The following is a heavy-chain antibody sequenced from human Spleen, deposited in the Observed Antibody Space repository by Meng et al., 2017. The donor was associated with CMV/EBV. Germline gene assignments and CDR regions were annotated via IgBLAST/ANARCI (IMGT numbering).Heavy chain of an antibody. CDR1: GFTFSRYG. J-gene: IGHJ4*02. Sequence: GESLKISCAASGFTFSRYGMDWVRQTPGKGLEWVAFMENDGTYKYYADSVKGRFTISRDNAKNTLYLQMKSLRVEDTAVYYCTKDIVAARHHFDFWGQGALVTVSS. CDR3: TKDIVAARHHFDF. CDR2: MENDGTYK. D-gene: IGHD6-6*01. V-gene: IGHV3-30*02.